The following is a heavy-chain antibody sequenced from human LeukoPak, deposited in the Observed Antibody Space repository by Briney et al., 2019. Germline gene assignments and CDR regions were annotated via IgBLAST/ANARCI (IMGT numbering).Heavy chain of an antibody. V-gene: IGHV3-30*03. J-gene: IGHJ4*02. CDR1: GFTFSSYG. CDR3: AIGGYDILTGPGY. D-gene: IGHD3-9*01. Sequence: GRSLRLSCAASGFTFSSYGMHWVRQAPGKGLEWVAVISYDGSNKYYADSVKGRFTISRDNSKNTLYLQMNSLRAEDTAVYYCAIGGYDILTGPGYWGQGTLVTVSS. CDR2: ISYDGSNK.